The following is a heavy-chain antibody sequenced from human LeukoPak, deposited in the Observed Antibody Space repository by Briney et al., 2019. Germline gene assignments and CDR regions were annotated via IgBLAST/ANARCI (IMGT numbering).Heavy chain of an antibody. Sequence: PSETLSLTCTVSGGSISSYYWSWIRQPPGKGLEWIGYIYYSGSTNYNPSLKSRVTISVDTSKNQFSLKLSSVTAADTAVYYCARETRITIFGVVRHFDLWGRGTLVTVSS. CDR1: GGSISSYY. V-gene: IGHV4-59*01. D-gene: IGHD3-3*01. CDR3: ARETRITIFGVVRHFDL. CDR2: IYYSGST. J-gene: IGHJ2*01.